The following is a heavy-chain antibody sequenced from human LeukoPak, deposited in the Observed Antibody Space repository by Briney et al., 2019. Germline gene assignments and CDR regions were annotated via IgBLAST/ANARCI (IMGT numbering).Heavy chain of an antibody. V-gene: IGHV1-2*02. CDR3: ATLSSSSWRGYYFDY. J-gene: IGHJ4*02. D-gene: IGHD6-13*01. CDR2: INPNSGDT. Sequence: ASVKVFCKASGYTFTGYYMHWVRQAPGQGLEWMGWINPNSGDTNYAQKFQGRVTMTRDTSISTAYMELSRLRSDDTAVYYCATLSSSSWRGYYFDYWGQGTLVTVSS. CDR1: GYTFTGYY.